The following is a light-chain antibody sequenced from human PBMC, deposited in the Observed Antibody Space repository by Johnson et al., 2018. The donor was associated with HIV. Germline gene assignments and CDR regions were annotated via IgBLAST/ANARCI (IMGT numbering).Light chain of an antibody. V-gene: IGLV1-51*02. CDR3: GTWDSSLSAARG. J-gene: IGLJ1*01. CDR1: SSNIGNNY. CDR2: ENN. Sequence: QSILTQPPSVSAAPGQKVTISCSGSSSNIGNNYVSWYQQLPGTAPKLLMYENNKRPSGIPDRFSGSKSGTSATLGITGLQTGDAADYYCGTWDSSLSAARGFGTGTKVTVL.